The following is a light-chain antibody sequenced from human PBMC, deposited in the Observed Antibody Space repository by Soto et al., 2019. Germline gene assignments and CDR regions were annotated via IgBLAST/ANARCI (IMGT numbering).Light chain of an antibody. CDR3: SSYTSSSNYV. J-gene: IGLJ1*01. Sequence: QSALTQPASVSGSPGQSITISCTGTSSDVGGYNYVSWYQQHPRKAPKLMIYEVSNRPSGVSKRFSGSKSGNTASLTISGLQAEDEADYYCSSYTSSSNYVFGTGTKLTVL. V-gene: IGLV2-14*01. CDR1: SSDVGGYNY. CDR2: EVS.